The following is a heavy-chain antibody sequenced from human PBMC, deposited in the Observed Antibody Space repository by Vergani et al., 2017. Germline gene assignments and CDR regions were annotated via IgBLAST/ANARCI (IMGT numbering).Heavy chain of an antibody. Sequence: QVQLVQSGAEVKKPGASVKVSCKASGYTFTSYYMHWVRQAPGQGLEWMGWINPNSGGTNHAQKFQGRVTMTRDTSISTAYMELSRLRSDDTAVYYCARGRVALVSTSLPGPWGQGTLVTVSS. V-gene: IGHV1-2*02. J-gene: IGHJ5*02. CDR3: ARGRVALVSTSLPGP. CDR1: GYTFTSYY. CDR2: INPNSGGT. D-gene: IGHD2-2*01.